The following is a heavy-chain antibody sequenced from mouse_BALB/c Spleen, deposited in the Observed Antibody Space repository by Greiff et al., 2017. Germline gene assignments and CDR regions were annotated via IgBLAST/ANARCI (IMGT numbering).Heavy chain of an antibody. V-gene: IGHV1-82*01. CDR3: AREDYYAMDY. CDR1: GYAFSSSW. J-gene: IGHJ4*01. Sequence: QVQLQQSGPELVKPGASVKISCKASGYAFSSSWMNWVKQRPGQGLEWIGRIYPGDGDTNYNGKFKGKATLTADKSSSTAYMQLSSLTSVDSAVYFCAREDYYAMDYWGQGTSVTVSS. CDR2: IYPGDGDT.